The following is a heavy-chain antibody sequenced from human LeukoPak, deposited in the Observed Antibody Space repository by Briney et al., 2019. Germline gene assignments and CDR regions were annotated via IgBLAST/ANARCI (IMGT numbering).Heavy chain of an antibody. CDR1: GGTFSSYA. Sequence: SVNVSCKASGGTFSSYAISWVRQAPGQGLEWMGGIIPIFGTANYAQKLQGRVTITADESTSTAYMELSSLRSDDTAVYYCARVGSEIVGAQPGWLDPWGQGTLVTVSS. CDR3: ARVGSEIVGAQPGWLDP. J-gene: IGHJ5*02. V-gene: IGHV1-69*13. D-gene: IGHD1-26*01. CDR2: IIPIFGTA.